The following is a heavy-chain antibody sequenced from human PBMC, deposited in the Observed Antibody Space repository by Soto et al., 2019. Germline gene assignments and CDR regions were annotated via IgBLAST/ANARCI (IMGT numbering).Heavy chain of an antibody. CDR2: IIPVFDTP. Sequence: GASVKVSCKASGGTFSSYAITWVRQAPGQGLEWMGGIIPVFDTPTYARRFQDRVTITADKSTNTSYMELRSLRSEDTAVYYCARGGALSTSWYWGDGLDSWGQGTQVTVSS. J-gene: IGHJ4*02. V-gene: IGHV1-69*06. CDR3: ARGGALSTSWYWGDGLDS. D-gene: IGHD6-13*01. CDR1: GGTFSSYA.